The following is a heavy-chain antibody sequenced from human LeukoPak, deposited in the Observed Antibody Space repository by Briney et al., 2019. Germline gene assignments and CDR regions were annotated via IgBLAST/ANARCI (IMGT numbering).Heavy chain of an antibody. CDR2: IYYSGST. Sequence: SVTLSHTRTVSGGSLSSSFWSWIRQPPGKGLEWMGHIYYSGSTKHNPPIKSRVTVSADQTQNQFPLMLRSVTAAATGGYYCARGPYSYDSSGAFDIWGQGTMVTVSS. V-gene: IGHV4-59*01. CDR3: ARGPYSYDSSGAFDI. J-gene: IGHJ3*02. CDR1: GGSLSSSF. D-gene: IGHD3-22*01.